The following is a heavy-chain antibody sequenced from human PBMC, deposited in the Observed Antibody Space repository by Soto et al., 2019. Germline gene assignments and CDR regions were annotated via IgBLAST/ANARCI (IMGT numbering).Heavy chain of an antibody. V-gene: IGHV2-5*02. CDR3: AHRRGEYCSGGSCYTFPWFDP. Sequence: SGPTLVNPSPTHTLTCTFSGFSLSTYGVGVGWIRQRPGKALEWLALIYWDDDERYSPSLKSRLTITKDTSKNQVVLTMTKMDPVDTATYYCAHRRGEYCSGGSCYTFPWFDPWGQGTLVTVSS. J-gene: IGHJ5*02. CDR2: IYWDDDE. D-gene: IGHD2-15*01. CDR1: GFSLSTYGVG.